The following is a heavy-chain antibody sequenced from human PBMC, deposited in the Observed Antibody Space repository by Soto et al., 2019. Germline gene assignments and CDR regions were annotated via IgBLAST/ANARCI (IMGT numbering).Heavy chain of an antibody. J-gene: IGHJ6*02. CDR3: TWRSLVAQNYYGMDV. V-gene: IGHV3-53*01. D-gene: IGHD2-21*01. CDR1: GFTVSRNY. CDR2: IYSGGST. Sequence: GGSLRLSCAASGFTVSRNYMSWVRQAPGKGLEWVSVIYSGGSTYYADSVKGRFTISRDNSKNTLYLQMNSLRAEDTAVYYCTWRSLVAQNYYGMDVWGQGTTVTVSS.